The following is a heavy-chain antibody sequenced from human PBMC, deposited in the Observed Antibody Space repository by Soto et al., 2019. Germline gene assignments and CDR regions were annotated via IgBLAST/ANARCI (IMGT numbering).Heavy chain of an antibody. Sequence: EVQLLESGGGLVQPGGSLRLSCAASGFTFSNYAMNWLRQAPGKGLEWVATISGSGGSTYYAHTSTYYADSVKGRFTISRDDSRNTLYLQMNSLRAEDTAVYYCAKVGGTSHPPIPVAYWGQGTLVTVSS. CDR3: AKVGGTSHPPIPVAY. CDR1: GFTFSNYA. CDR2: ISGSGGSTYYAHTST. V-gene: IGHV3-23*01. D-gene: IGHD2-2*02. J-gene: IGHJ4*02.